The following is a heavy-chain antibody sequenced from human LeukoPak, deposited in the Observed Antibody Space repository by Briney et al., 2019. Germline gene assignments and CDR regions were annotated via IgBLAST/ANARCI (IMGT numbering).Heavy chain of an antibody. CDR1: GDFISNNY. J-gene: IGHJ4*02. V-gene: IGHV4-59*01. Sequence: SETLSLTCTVSGDFISNNYWSWIRQPPGKGLEWIGYIAYSGTTNYNPSLKSRVTITVDTSKKQFSLKLRSVTAADTAVYYCASGTASGYVFNHWGQGTLVTVSS. D-gene: IGHD3-22*01. CDR3: ASGTASGYVFNH. CDR2: IAYSGTT.